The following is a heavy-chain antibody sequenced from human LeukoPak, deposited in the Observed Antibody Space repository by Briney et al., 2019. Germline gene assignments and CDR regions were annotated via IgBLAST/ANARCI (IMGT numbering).Heavy chain of an antibody. Sequence: GGSLRLSCAASGFTFSSYAMSWVRQAPGKGLEWVSVISGSGGSTYYADSVKGRFNISRDNSKNTLHLQMNSLRAEDTAVYYCATPRQDIVVVPAAMGVAGWFDPWGQGTLVTVSS. D-gene: IGHD2-2*01. CDR1: GFTFSSYA. CDR3: ATPRQDIVVVPAAMGVAGWFDP. CDR2: ISGSGGST. J-gene: IGHJ5*02. V-gene: IGHV3-23*01.